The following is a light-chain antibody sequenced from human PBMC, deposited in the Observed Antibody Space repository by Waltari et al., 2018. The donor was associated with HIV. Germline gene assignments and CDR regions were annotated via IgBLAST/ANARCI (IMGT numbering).Light chain of an antibody. J-gene: IGLJ2*01. CDR1: KLIDKF. CDR3: QAWDNTVV. CDR2: KDT. Sequence: SYELTQSLSVSVSPGQTATLDCSGHKLIDKFVSWYQQKPGQSPVLVIFKDTKRPSGIPERFSGSFSGNTTTLTINGTQAVDEADYFCQAWDNTVVFGGGTTLTVL. V-gene: IGLV3-1*01.